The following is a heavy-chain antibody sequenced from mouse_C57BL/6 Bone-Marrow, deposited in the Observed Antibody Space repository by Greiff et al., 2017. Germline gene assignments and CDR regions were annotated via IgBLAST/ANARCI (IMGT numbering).Heavy chain of an antibody. CDR1: GFTFSSYG. V-gene: IGHV5-6*01. CDR2: ISSGGSYT. J-gene: IGHJ3*01. CDR3: AELLRSGRFAY. D-gene: IGHD1-1*01. Sequence: EVKLMESGGDLVKPGGSLKLSCAASGFTFSSYGMSWVRQTPDKRLEWVATISSGGSYTHYPDSVKGRFTISRDNAKNTLYLQMSSLKSEDTAMYYCAELLRSGRFAYWGQGTLVTVSA.